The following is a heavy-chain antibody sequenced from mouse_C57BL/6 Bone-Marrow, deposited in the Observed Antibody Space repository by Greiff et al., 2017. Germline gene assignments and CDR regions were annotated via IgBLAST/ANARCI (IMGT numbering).Heavy chain of an antibody. CDR2: INPNNGGT. CDR3: TRYGYDVGLAY. CDR1: GYTFTDYN. J-gene: IGHJ3*01. Sequence: VQLKESGPELVKPGASVKIPCKASGYTFTDYNMDWVKQSHGKSLEWIGDINPNNGGTIYNQKFKGKATLTVDKSSSTAYKELRSLTSEDTAVYYGTRYGYDVGLAYWGQGTLVTVSA. V-gene: IGHV1-18*01. D-gene: IGHD2-2*01.